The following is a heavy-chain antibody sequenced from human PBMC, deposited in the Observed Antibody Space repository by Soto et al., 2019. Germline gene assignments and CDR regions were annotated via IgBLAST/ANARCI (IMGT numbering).Heavy chain of an antibody. D-gene: IGHD6-13*01. Sequence: QVQLVQSGAEVKKPGASVKVSCKASGYTFTGYYMHWVRQAPGQGLEWMGWINPNSGGTNYAQKFHGWVTMTRDTSISTAYMELSRLRSDDTAVYYCARDGLDLISSSWYGDIRFDPWGQGTLVTVSS. CDR2: INPNSGGT. V-gene: IGHV1-2*04. CDR1: GYTFTGYY. CDR3: ARDGLDLISSSWYGDIRFDP. J-gene: IGHJ5*02.